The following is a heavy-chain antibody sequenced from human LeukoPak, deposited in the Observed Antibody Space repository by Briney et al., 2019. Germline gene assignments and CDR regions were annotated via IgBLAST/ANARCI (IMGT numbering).Heavy chain of an antibody. CDR2: INPSSGGT. D-gene: IGHD3-10*01. J-gene: IGHJ4*02. V-gene: IGHV1-46*01. Sequence: ASVKVPCKASGYTFTTYYMHWVRQAPGQGLEWMGIINPSSGGTSYAQKFQGRVTMTRDTSTRTVYMDLSSLRSENTAVYYCARSDDSHGSDYWGQGTLVTVSS. CDR3: ARSDDSHGSDY. CDR1: GYTFTTYY.